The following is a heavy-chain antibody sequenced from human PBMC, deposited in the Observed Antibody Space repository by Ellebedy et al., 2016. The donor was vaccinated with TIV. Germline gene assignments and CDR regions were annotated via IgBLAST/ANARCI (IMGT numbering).Heavy chain of an antibody. J-gene: IGHJ6*02. CDR2: TYYRSKWYN. CDR1: GDSVSRNSAA. Sequence: SQTLSLTXAISGDSVSRNSAAWNWIRQSPSRGLEWLGRTYYRSKWYNDYAVSVKSRITINPDTSKNQFPLQLNSVTPEDTAVYYCARDTVSVLMVYAIPYYYYGMDVWGQGTTVTVSS. CDR3: ARDTVSVLMVYAIPYYYYGMDV. D-gene: IGHD2-8*01. V-gene: IGHV6-1*01.